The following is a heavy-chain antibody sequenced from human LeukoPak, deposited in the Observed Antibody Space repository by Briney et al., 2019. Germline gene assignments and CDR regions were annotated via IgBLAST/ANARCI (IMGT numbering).Heavy chain of an antibody. CDR3: ARHLRSLPFHY. J-gene: IGHJ4*02. CDR2: IYPGDSDT. Sequence: PGESLKISCKGSGYSFSTYWIGWVRQMPGKGLEWMGIIYPGDSDTRYSPSFQGQVTISADRSISTAYLQWSSLKASDTAIYYCARHLRSLPFHYWGQGTLVTVSS. V-gene: IGHV5-51*01. CDR1: GYSFSTYW.